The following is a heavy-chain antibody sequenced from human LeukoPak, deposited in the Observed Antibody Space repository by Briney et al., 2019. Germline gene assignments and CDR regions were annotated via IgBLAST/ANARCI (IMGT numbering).Heavy chain of an antibody. CDR2: ISSSSSYI. CDR1: GFTFSSYR. Sequence: GRSLRLSCAASGFTFSSYRMNWVRQAPGKGLEWVSSISSSSSYIYYADSVKGRFTISSDNAKSSLCLQMNSLRAEDTAGYYCATDRRTMTTTPTFAYWGQGTLVTVSS. D-gene: IGHD4-17*01. CDR3: ATDRRTMTTTPTFAY. J-gene: IGHJ4*02. V-gene: IGHV3-21*01.